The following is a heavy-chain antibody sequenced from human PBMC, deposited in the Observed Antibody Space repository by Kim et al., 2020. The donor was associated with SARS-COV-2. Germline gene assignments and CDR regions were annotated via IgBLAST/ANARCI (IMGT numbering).Heavy chain of an antibody. Sequence: GGSLRLSCAASGFTFSNAWMSWVRQAPGKGLEWVGRIKSKTDGGTTDYAAPVKGRFTISRDDSKNTLYLQMNSLKTEDTAVYYCTTDRQPDIVVVVADYYYYGMDVWGQGTTVTVSS. CDR1: GFTFSNAW. CDR3: TTDRQPDIVVVVADYYYYGMDV. J-gene: IGHJ6*02. V-gene: IGHV3-15*01. D-gene: IGHD2-15*01. CDR2: IKSKTDGGTT.